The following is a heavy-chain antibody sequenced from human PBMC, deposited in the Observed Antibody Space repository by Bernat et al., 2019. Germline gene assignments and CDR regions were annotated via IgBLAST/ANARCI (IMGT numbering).Heavy chain of an antibody. D-gene: IGHD6-13*01. CDR2: IKQDGSEK. CDR3: ARLPGIAAAGNYYYYGMDV. V-gene: IGHV3-7*04. CDR1: GFTFSSYW. J-gene: IGHJ6*02. Sequence: EVQLVESGGGLVQPGGSLRLSCAASGFTFSSYWMSWVRQAPGKGLEWVPNIKQDGSEKYYVDSVKGRFTISRDNAKNSLYLQMNSLRAEDTAVYYCARLPGIAAAGNYYYYGMDVWGQGTTVTVSS.